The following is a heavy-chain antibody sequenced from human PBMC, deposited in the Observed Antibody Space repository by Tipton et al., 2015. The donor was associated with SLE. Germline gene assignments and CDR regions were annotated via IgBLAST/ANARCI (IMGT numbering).Heavy chain of an antibody. V-gene: IGHV4-61*02. CDR3: ASARRDWDSYYYYYYYMDV. Sequence: TLSLTCTVSGGSISSGYYFWSWIRQPAGKGLEWIGRIYVSGVTNYNPSLKSRVTISIDTSKNQFSLKLSSVTAADTAVYYCASARRDWDSYYYYYYYMDVWGKGTTVTVSS. CDR1: GGSISSGYYF. J-gene: IGHJ6*03. CDR2: IYVSGVT. D-gene: IGHD3/OR15-3a*01.